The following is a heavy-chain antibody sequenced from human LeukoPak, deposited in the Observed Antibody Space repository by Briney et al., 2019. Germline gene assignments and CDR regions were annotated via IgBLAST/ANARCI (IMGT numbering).Heavy chain of an antibody. D-gene: IGHD3-22*01. V-gene: IGHV3-11*05. Sequence: PGGSLRLSCAASGFTFGDYYMSWIRQAPGKGLECVSYISTSGYTYHADSVKGRFTISRDNAKNSLNLQMNSLGVEDTAVYYCAKGRHYYDSSGSYVRGDAFDLWGQGTVVTVSS. CDR2: ISTSGYT. CDR1: GFTFGDYY. CDR3: AKGRHYYDSSGSYVRGDAFDL. J-gene: IGHJ3*01.